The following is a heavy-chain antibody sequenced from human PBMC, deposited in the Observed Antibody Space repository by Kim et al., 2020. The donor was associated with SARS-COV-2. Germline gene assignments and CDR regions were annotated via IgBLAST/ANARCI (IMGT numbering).Heavy chain of an antibody. CDR1: GFTFSSYW. D-gene: IGHD3-3*01. Sequence: GGSLRLSCAASGFTFSSYWMSWVRQAPGKGLEWVANIKQDGSEKYYVDSVKGRFTISRDNAKNSLYLQMNSLRAEDTAVYYCARDTMYDFWSGYSHYYYYYGMDVWGQGTTVTVSS. J-gene: IGHJ6*02. CDR3: ARDTMYDFWSGYSHYYYYYGMDV. CDR2: IKQDGSEK. V-gene: IGHV3-7*01.